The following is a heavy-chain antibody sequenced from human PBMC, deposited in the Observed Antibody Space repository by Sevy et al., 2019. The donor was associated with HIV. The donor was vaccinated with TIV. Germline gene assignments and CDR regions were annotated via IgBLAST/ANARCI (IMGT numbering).Heavy chain of an antibody. V-gene: IGHV1-18*01. CDR3: AREGTLVTMII. CDR1: GYTFTNYG. D-gene: IGHD3-22*01. CDR2: INPHNGNT. Sequence: ASVKVSCKASGYTFTNYGISWVRQAPGQGLEWMGWINPHNGNTKYAQKLQGRVTMTRDKSTNTAYMEVRSLRSDDTAVYYCAREGTLVTMIIWGQGTLVTVSS. J-gene: IGHJ4*02.